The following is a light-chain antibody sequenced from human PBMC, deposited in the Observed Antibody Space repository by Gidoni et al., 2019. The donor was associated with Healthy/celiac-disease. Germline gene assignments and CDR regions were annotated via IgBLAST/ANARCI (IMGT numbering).Light chain of an antibody. J-gene: IGKJ5*01. Sequence: EIVMTQSPATLSVSTGERATLSCRASQIVSSNLAWYQQKPGQAPRLRSYGASTRATGIPARFSGSGSGTEFTLTISSLQSEDFAVYYCQQYNNWPITFGQXTRLEIK. CDR2: GAS. CDR3: QQYNNWPIT. V-gene: IGKV3-15*01. CDR1: QIVSSN.